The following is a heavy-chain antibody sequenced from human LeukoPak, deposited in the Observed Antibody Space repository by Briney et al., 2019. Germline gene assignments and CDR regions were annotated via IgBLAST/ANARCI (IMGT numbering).Heavy chain of an antibody. J-gene: IGHJ4*02. CDR3: ARDETGQPLDY. Sequence: GGSLRLSCAASGFTFSTYWMTWVRQAPGKGLEWVANINQDGNKNYYLDSVKGRFTISRDNAKNSLYLQMNSLRAEDTAVYYCARDETGQPLDYWGQGTLVTVSS. D-gene: IGHD1-1*01. CDR1: GFTFSTYW. V-gene: IGHV3-7*01. CDR2: INQDGNKN.